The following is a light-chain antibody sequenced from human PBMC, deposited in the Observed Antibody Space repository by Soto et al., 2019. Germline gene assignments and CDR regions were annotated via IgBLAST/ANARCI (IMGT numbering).Light chain of an antibody. Sequence: DIQMTQSPSSLSASVGDRVIITYRASQSISNYLNWYQQKPGRAPKVLISGASALQSGVPSRFSGSGSGTDFTLTISSLQPEDFATYYCQQSYSIPPLSFGGGTKVEIK. CDR2: GAS. CDR3: QQSYSIPPLS. V-gene: IGKV1-39*01. CDR1: QSISNY. J-gene: IGKJ4*01.